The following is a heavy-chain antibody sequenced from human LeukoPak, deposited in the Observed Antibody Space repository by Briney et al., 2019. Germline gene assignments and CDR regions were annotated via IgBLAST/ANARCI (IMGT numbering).Heavy chain of an antibody. V-gene: IGHV3-30*02. D-gene: IGHD2-8*01. CDR1: RFTFSCYG. Sequence: PGGSLRLSCAASRFTFSCYGMHWVRQAPGKGLEWVAFKRYDGSTKYYADSVKSRFTVSRDNSKNTLYLQMNSLRAEDTAVYYCAKDHRYCTNGVCYVFYYYYMDVWGKGTTVTVSS. J-gene: IGHJ6*03. CDR3: AKDHRYCTNGVCYVFYYYYMDV. CDR2: KRYDGSTK.